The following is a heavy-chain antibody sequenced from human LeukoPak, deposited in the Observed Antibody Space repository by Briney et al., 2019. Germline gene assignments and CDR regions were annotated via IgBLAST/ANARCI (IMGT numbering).Heavy chain of an antibody. D-gene: IGHD5-18*01. CDR3: ASYSYGAFDY. CDR2: ISSSSSYI. J-gene: IGHJ4*02. Sequence: GGTLRLSCAASGFTFSSYGMNWVRQAPGKGLEWVSSISSSSSYIYYADSVKGRFTISRDNAKNSLYLQMNSLRAEDTAVYYCASYSYGAFDYWGQGTLVTVSS. CDR1: GFTFSSYG. V-gene: IGHV3-21*01.